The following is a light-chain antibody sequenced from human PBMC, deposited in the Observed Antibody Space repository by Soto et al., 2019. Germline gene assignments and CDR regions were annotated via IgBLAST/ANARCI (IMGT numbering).Light chain of an antibody. CDR1: SSNIGSNS. Sequence: QSVLTQPPSASGTPGQRVTISCSGTSSNIGSNSVIWYQQLPGTAPKLLFYTDIPRPSGVSDRFSGSKSGTSASLAISGLQAEDEADYYCAAWDDSLNGYVFGTGTKLTVL. J-gene: IGLJ1*01. CDR3: AAWDDSLNGYV. CDR2: TDI. V-gene: IGLV1-44*01.